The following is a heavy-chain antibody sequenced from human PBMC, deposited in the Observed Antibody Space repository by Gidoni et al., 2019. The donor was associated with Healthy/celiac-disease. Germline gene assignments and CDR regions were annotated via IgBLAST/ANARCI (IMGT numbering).Heavy chain of an antibody. V-gene: IGHV3-23*01. CDR2: ISGSGGST. CDR3: AKDLEPYGSGSSMGAFDI. D-gene: IGHD3-10*01. Sequence: EVQLLESGGGLVQPGGSLRLSCAASGFTFSSYAMSWVRQAPGKGLEWVSAISGSGGSTYYADSVKGRFTISRDNSKNTLYLQMNSLRAEDTAVYYCAKDLEPYGSGSSMGAFDIWGQGTMVTVSS. CDR1: GFTFSSYA. J-gene: IGHJ3*02.